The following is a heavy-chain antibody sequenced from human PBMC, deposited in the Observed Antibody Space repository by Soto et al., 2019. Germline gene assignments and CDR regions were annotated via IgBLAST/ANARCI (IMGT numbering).Heavy chain of an antibody. J-gene: IGHJ5*02. CDR2: IYYIGST. Sequence: PSETLSLTCTVSGGSISSGGYSWSWLRQPPGKALEWIGYIYYIGSTYHNPSLKSRVALSVDRSKNQFSLKLTSVTAADTAVYYCARDLGYSSSWNNWFDPWGQGIPVTGLL. V-gene: IGHV4-30-2*01. CDR1: GGSISSGGYS. D-gene: IGHD6-13*01. CDR3: ARDLGYSSSWNNWFDP.